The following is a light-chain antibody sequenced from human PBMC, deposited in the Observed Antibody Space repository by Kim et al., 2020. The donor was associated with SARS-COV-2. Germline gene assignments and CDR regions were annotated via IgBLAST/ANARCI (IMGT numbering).Light chain of an antibody. CDR2: LEGSGSY. CDR3: ETWDSNTRV. J-gene: IGLJ3*02. CDR1: SGHSSYI. Sequence: SVKLTCTLSSGHSSYIIAWHQQQPGKAPRYLMKLEGSGSYNKGSGVPDRFSGSSSGADRYLTISNLQSEDEADYYCETWDSNTRVFGGGTKLTVL. V-gene: IGLV4-60*03.